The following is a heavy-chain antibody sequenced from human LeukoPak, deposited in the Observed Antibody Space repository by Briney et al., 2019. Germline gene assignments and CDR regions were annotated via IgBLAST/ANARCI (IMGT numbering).Heavy chain of an antibody. D-gene: IGHD6-6*01. CDR2: ISRLEDNI. Sequence: PGVSLRLSCAASGFTFTSYAIHWVRQAPGKGLEYVSTISRLEDNIYYANSVKGRFTISRDNDKNTLYLKMNSLRAEDTAVYYCAKMGGSSSSGRGLYFDYWGQGTLVTVSS. J-gene: IGHJ4*02. CDR1: GFTFTSYA. CDR3: AKMGGSSSSGRGLYFDY. V-gene: IGHV3-64*01.